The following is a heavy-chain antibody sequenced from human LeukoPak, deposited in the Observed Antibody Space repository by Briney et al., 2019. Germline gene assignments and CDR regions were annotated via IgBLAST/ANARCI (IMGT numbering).Heavy chain of an antibody. CDR2: ISGSGGST. Sequence: GGSLRLSCAASGFTFSSNYMSWVRQAPGKGLEWVSAISGSGGSTYYADSVKGRFTISRDNSKNTLYLQMNSLRAEDTAVYYCARVLRTFGYFQHWGQGTLVTVSS. J-gene: IGHJ1*01. CDR3: ARVLRTFGYFQH. CDR1: GFTFSSNY. V-gene: IGHV3-23*01. D-gene: IGHD1-14*01.